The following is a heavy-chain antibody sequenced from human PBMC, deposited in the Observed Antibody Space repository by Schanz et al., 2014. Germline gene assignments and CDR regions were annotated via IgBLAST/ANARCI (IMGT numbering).Heavy chain of an antibody. V-gene: IGHV3-23*01. CDR2: IGVDGTTT. J-gene: IGHJ4*02. Sequence: EVHLLESGGGLVQPGGSLRLSCAASGFSFGTYAMSWLRQAPGKGLEWVSVIGVDGTTTYYADSVKGRFTISRDNSKNSLYLQMNSLRAEDTAVYYCARIGGSVFDYWAQGTLVTVSS. CDR1: GFSFGTYA. CDR3: ARIGGSVFDY. D-gene: IGHD3-10*01.